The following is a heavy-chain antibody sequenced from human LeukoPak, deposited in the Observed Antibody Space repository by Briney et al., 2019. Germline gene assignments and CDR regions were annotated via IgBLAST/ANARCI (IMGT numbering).Heavy chain of an antibody. CDR3: ARQAGPYYDSSGYPDH. CDR2: IYPGDSDT. Sequence: GESLKISCKGSGYSFTCYWIGWVRQMPGKGLEWMGIIYPGDSDTRYSPSFQGQVTISADKSISTAYLQWSSLKASDTAMYYCARQAGPYYDSSGYPDHWGQGTLVTVSS. V-gene: IGHV5-51*01. CDR1: GYSFTCYW. D-gene: IGHD3-22*01. J-gene: IGHJ4*02.